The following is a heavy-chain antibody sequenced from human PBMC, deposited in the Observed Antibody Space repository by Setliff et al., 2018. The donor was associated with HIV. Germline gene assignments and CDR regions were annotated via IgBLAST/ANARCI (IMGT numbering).Heavy chain of an antibody. Sequence: GASVKVSCKASGYTFTRNAMHWVRQAPGQRLEWMGWINTVNGNTKYSQKFQGRVTITRDTSASTVYMELSSLRSGDTAVYYCARDLNSGDYPHWFDPRGQGTLVTVSS. J-gene: IGHJ5*02. D-gene: IGHD4-17*01. V-gene: IGHV1-3*04. CDR3: ARDLNSGDYPHWFDP. CDR1: GYTFTRNA. CDR2: INTVNGNT.